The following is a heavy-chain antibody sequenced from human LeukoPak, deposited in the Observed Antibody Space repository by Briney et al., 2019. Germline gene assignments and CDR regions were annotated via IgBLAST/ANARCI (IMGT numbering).Heavy chain of an antibody. V-gene: IGHV4-4*02. CDR3: ARQTEYSSGWLEDY. CDR1: GGSISSSNW. J-gene: IGHJ4*02. Sequence: PSETLSLTCAVSGGSISSSNWWSWVRQPPGKGLEWIGEIYHSGSTNYNPSLKSRVTMSVDTSKNQFSLKLSSVTAADTAVYYCARQTEYSSGWLEDYWGQGTLVTVSS. D-gene: IGHD6-19*01. CDR2: IYHSGST.